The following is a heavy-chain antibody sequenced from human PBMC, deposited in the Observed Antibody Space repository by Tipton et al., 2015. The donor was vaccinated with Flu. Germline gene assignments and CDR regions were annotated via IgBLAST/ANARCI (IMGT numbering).Heavy chain of an antibody. J-gene: IGHJ4*02. CDR1: GGSFSGHY. D-gene: IGHD3-3*01. CDR2: IKESGST. Sequence: TLSLTCTVYGGSFSGHYWNWIRQPPGKGLEWIGEIKESGSTRFNPSLTGRVTISVDSSKNQISLELTSVTAADTAVYYCARGYNYWSGSGFDYWGQGSLVTVSS. V-gene: IGHV4-34*01. CDR3: ARGYNYWSGSGFDY.